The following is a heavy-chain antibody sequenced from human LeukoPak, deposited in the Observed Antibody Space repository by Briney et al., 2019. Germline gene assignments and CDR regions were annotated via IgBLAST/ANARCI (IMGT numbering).Heavy chain of an antibody. CDR2: IYGDGSFT. D-gene: IGHD3-22*01. J-gene: IGHJ4*02. CDR3: ARVYETTGYLY. V-gene: IGHV3-74*01. CDR1: GFTFSSYA. Sequence: PGGSLRLSCAASGFTFSSYAMSWVRQAPGKGLVWVALIYGDGSFTRYADSVKGRLTISRDNAKNTVYLQMNSLRVEDTAVYYCARVYETTGYLYWGQGSLVTVSS.